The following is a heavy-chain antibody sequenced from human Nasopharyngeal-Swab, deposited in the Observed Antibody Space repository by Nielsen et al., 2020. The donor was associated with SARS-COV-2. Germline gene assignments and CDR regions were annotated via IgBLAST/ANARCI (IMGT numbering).Heavy chain of an antibody. V-gene: IGHV5-10-1*01. CDR1: GYSFTSYW. CDR2: IDPSDSYT. CDR3: ARHTVTTRNDNWFDP. D-gene: IGHD4-11*01. Sequence: GESLKISCKGSGYSFTSYWIGWVRQMPGKGLEWMGRIDPSDSYTNYSPSFQGHVTISADKSISTAYLQWSSLKASDTAMYYCARHTVTTRNDNWFDPWGQGTLVTVSS. J-gene: IGHJ5*02.